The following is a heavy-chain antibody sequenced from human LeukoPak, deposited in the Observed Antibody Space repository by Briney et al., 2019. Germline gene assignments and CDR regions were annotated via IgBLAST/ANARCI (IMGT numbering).Heavy chain of an antibody. J-gene: IGHJ4*02. CDR1: GFNFSSYC. CDR3: ARSVVAANFDY. CDR2: IKQDGSEK. D-gene: IGHD2-15*01. V-gene: IGHV3-7*01. Sequence: PGGSLRLSCAASGFNFSSYCINWVRQAPGKGLEWVANIKQDGSEKYYVDSVRGRFTISRDNAKNSLYLQMNSLRAEDTAVDYCARSVVAANFDYWGQGTLVTVSS.